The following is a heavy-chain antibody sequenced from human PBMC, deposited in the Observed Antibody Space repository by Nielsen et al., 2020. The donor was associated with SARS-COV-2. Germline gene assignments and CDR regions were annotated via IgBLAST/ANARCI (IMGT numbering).Heavy chain of an antibody. Sequence: GESLKISCAASGFTFSSYAMHWVRQAPGKGLEWVSYISSSGSTIYYADSVKGRFTISRDNSKNTLYLQMNSLRAEDTAVYYCARTQVGATPYFDYWGQGTLVTVSS. CDR2: ISSSGSTI. CDR3: ARTQVGATPYFDY. J-gene: IGHJ4*02. V-gene: IGHV3-48*01. CDR1: GFTFSSYA. D-gene: IGHD1-26*01.